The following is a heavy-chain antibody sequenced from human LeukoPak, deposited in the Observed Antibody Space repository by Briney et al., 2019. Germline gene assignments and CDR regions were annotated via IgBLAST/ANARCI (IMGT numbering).Heavy chain of an antibody. CDR2: INHSGST. CDR1: GGSFSGYY. V-gene: IGHV4-34*01. CDR3: ARPGYGYGYTGEKYYYYYMDV. Sequence: SETLSLTCAVYGGSFSGYYWSWIRQPPGKGLEWIGEINHSGSTNYNPSLKSRVTISVDTSKNQFSLKLSSVTAADTAVYYCARPGYGYGYTGEKYYYYYMDVWGKGTTVTVSS. D-gene: IGHD5-18*01. J-gene: IGHJ6*03.